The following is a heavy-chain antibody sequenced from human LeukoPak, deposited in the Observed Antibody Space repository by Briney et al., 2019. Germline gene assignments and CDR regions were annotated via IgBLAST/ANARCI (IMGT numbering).Heavy chain of an antibody. J-gene: IGHJ5*02. CDR1: GFTFSSYA. D-gene: IGHD6-13*01. CDR2: ISGSGGST. CDR3: AKDIAAAGTKQAYNWFDP. V-gene: IGHV3-23*01. Sequence: PGGSLRLSCAASGFTFSSYAMSWVRQAPGKGLEWVSAISGSGGSTYYADSVKGRFTISRDNSKNTLYLQTNSLRAEDTAVYYCAKDIAAAGTKQAYNWFDPWGQGTLVTVSS.